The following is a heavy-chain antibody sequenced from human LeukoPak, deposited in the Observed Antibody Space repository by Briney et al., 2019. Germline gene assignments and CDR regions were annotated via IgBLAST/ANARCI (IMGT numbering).Heavy chain of an antibody. CDR1: GFTFSSYA. D-gene: IGHD3-10*01. J-gene: IGHJ4*02. CDR2: ISGSGGST. V-gene: IGHV3-23*01. CDR3: AKDLFGKSPPDY. Sequence: GVLRLSCAASGFTFSSYAMSWVRQAPGKGLEWVSAISGSGGSTYYADSVKGRFTISRDNSKNTLYLQMNSLRAKDTAVYYCAKDLFGKSPPDYWGQGTLVTVSS.